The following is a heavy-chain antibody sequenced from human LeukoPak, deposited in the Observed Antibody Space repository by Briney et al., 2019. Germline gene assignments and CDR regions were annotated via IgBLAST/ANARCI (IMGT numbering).Heavy chain of an antibody. J-gene: IGHJ5*02. D-gene: IGHD2-21*01. CDR3: ARAVAYGIGFDP. Sequence: SQTLSLTCAISGDSASNNSSAWNWIRQSPSSGLEWLGRTYYRSNWYNDYAVSVKSRITINADTSKNQFSLQLNSVTPEDTAMYYCARAVAYGIGFDPWGQGTLVTVSS. CDR2: TYYRSNWYN. V-gene: IGHV6-1*01. CDR1: GDSASNNSSA.